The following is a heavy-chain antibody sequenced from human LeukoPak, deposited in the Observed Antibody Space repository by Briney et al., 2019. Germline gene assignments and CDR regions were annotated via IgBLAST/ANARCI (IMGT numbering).Heavy chain of an antibody. CDR3: ARSSLTRWLPPGY. Sequence: SETLSLTCTVSGASISSYYWSWIRQPAGKGLEWIGRIYATGSTNYNPSLESRVTMSVDTPKNQFSLKLSSVTAADTAVYYCARSSLTRWLPPGYWGQGTLVTVSS. CDR1: GASISSYY. CDR2: IYATGST. D-gene: IGHD5-24*01. J-gene: IGHJ4*02. V-gene: IGHV4-4*07.